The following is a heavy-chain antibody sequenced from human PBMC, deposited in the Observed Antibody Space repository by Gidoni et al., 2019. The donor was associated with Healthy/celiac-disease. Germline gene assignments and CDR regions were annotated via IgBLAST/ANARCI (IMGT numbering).Heavy chain of an antibody. CDR3: ARGKSIDRTYNWFDP. CDR2: IYSGGRT. V-gene: IGHV3-53*01. Sequence: EVQLVESGGGLIRPGGSLRLSCAACGVTVSSNYMGLVCQAPGKGLEWVSVIYSGGRTYYADSVKGRFTISRDNTKNTLYLQMNSLRAEDTAVYYCARGKSIDRTYNWFDPWGQGTLVTVSS. J-gene: IGHJ5*02. D-gene: IGHD3-22*01. CDR1: GVTVSSNY.